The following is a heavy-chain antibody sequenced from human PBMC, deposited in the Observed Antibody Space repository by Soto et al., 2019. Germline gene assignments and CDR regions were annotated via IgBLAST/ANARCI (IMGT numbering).Heavy chain of an antibody. Sequence: SETLSLTCAVYGGSFSGYYWSWIRQPPGKGLEWIGEINHSGSTNYNPSLKSRVTISVDTSKNQFSLKLSSVTAADTAVYYCARGRKAARNSQYYFDYWGQGTLVTVSS. CDR2: INHSGST. D-gene: IGHD6-6*01. V-gene: IGHV4-34*01. CDR1: GGSFSGYY. J-gene: IGHJ4*02. CDR3: ARGRKAARNSQYYFDY.